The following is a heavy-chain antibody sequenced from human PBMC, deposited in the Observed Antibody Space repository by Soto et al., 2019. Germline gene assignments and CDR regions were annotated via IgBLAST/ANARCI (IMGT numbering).Heavy chain of an antibody. CDR3: ARPRSIAVAGTFDY. Sequence: GESLKISCQGSGYSFTSYWIGCVRQMPGKGLEWMGIIYPGDSDTRYSPPFQGQVTISADKSISTAYLQWSSLKASDTAMYYCARPRSIAVAGTFDYWGQGTLVTVPS. D-gene: IGHD6-19*01. J-gene: IGHJ4*02. CDR2: IYPGDSDT. V-gene: IGHV5-51*01. CDR1: GYSFTSYW.